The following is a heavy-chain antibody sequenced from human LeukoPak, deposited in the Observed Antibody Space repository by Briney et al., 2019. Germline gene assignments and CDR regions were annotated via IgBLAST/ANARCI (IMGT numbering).Heavy chain of an antibody. CDR2: ISYGGGT. Sequence: SETLSLTCAVSGGPISSFYWSWVRQPPGKGLEWVGYISYGGGTTYNPSLKRRVSISIDTSKNQFSLRLSSVTAADTALYYCARVGDTSGYFYYFNYWGQGTLVTVSS. V-gene: IGHV4-59*08. J-gene: IGHJ4*02. CDR1: GGPISSFY. CDR3: ARVGDTSGYFYYFNY. D-gene: IGHD3-22*01.